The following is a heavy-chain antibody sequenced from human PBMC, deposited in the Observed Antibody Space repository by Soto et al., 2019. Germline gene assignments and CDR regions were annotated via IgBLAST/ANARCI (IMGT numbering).Heavy chain of an antibody. Sequence: EVQLVESGGGLVQHGRSLRLSCAASGFTFDDYAMHWVRQAPGKGLEWVSGISWSCGSIGYANSVKGRFTISSNNAKNSLYLQMNSMRGDATALYYCAKHVWFGEADPLFPHWGQGTLVTVSS. CDR1: GFTFDDYA. CDR2: ISWSCGSI. V-gene: IGHV3-9*01. CDR3: AKHVWFGEADPLFPH. J-gene: IGHJ1*01. D-gene: IGHD3-10*01.